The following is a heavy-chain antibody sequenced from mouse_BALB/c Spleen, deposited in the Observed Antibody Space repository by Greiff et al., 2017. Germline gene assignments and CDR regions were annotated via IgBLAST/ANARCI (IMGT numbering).Heavy chain of an antibody. CDR3: ATKDIIGTREYAMEN. CDR1: GFSLTSYG. Sequence: VMLVESGPGLVQPSQSLSITCTVSGFSLTSYGVHWVRQSPGKGLEWLGVIWSGGSTDYNAAFISRLSISKDNSKSQVFFKMNSLQANDTAIYYTATKDIIGTREYAMENWGQGTSLTVSS. J-gene: IGHJ4*01. CDR2: IWSGGST. V-gene: IGHV2-2*02. D-gene: IGHD2-14*01.